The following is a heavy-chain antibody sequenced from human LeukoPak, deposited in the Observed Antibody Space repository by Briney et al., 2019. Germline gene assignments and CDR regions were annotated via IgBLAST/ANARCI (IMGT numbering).Heavy chain of an antibody. D-gene: IGHD3-22*01. CDR2: MYYSGST. V-gene: IGHV4-39*07. J-gene: IGHJ4*02. CDR3: ARVAGYMIEDYFDY. Sequence: SETLSLTCTVSGGSISSSSFYWGWIRQPPGKGLEWIASMYYSGSTYYNPSLKSRVTISVDTSKNQFSLKLRSVTAADTAVYYCARVAGYMIEDYFDYWGQGTLVTVSS. CDR1: GGSISSSSFY.